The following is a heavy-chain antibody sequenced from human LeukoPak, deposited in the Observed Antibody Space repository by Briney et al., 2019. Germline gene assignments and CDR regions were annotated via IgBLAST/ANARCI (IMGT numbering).Heavy chain of an antibody. V-gene: IGHV4-59*01. CDR2: IYYSGST. D-gene: IGHD4-11*01. CDR1: GGSISSYY. Sequence: NPSETLSLTCTVSGGSISSYYWSWIRQPPGKGLEWIGYIYYSGSTNYNPSLKSRVTVSVDTSKNQFSLKLSSVTAADTAVYYCARVGNMGLRRAVTIWGQGTLVTVSS. CDR3: ARVGNMGLRRAVTI. J-gene: IGHJ4*02.